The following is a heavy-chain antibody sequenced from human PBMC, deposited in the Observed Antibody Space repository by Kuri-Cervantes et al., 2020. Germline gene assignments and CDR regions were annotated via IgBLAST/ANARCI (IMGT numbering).Heavy chain of an antibody. CDR1: GFTFSSYG. CDR2: IWYDGSNK. CDR3: ARDLRGSSCF. J-gene: IGHJ4*02. D-gene: IGHD6-13*01. V-gene: IGHV3-33*01. Sequence: LSLTCAASGFTFSSYGMHWVRQAPGKGLEWVAVIWYDGSNKYYADSVKGRFTISRDNSKNTLYLQMNSLRAEDTALYYCARDLRGSSCFWGQGALVTVSS.